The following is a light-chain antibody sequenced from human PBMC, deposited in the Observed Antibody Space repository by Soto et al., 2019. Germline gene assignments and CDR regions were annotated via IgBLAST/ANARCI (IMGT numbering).Light chain of an antibody. CDR2: DDS. Sequence: EIQMTQSPSSRSGSVGNRVTISCRASQIISSWVWYQQRPGKAPNLLIFDDSTLKSGVPSRFSGSGSGTQFTLTINSLQPDDFATYYCQHYNSYSEAFGQGTKVDNK. J-gene: IGKJ1*01. CDR1: QIISSW. CDR3: QHYNSYSEA. V-gene: IGKV1-5*01.